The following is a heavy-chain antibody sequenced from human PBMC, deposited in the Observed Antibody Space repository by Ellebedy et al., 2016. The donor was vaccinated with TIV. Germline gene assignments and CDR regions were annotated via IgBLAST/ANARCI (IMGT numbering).Heavy chain of an antibody. D-gene: IGHD3-3*01. CDR3: ARDGSEWSRDY. CDR1: GFTFSIAG. Sequence: GESLKISXAASGFTFSIAGMTWVRQAPGKGLEWVATIDFSGTGTYYAGSVKGRFIISRDNTKNSLFLQMNSLGVEDTAVYYCARDGSEWSRDYWGQGTLVTVSS. CDR2: IDFSGTGT. V-gene: IGHV3-21*06. J-gene: IGHJ4*02.